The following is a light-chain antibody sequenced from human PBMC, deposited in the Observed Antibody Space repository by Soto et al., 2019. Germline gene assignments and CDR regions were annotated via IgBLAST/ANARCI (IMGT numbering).Light chain of an antibody. CDR1: QSVSSN. Sequence: EIVMTQSPATLSVSAGERDTLSCRASQSVSSNLAWYQQKPGQAPRLLIYGASTRATGIPARFSGSGSGTEFTLTISSLQSEDFAVYYCQQYNNWPLTFGQGTKVEIK. J-gene: IGKJ1*01. V-gene: IGKV3-15*01. CDR3: QQYNNWPLT. CDR2: GAS.